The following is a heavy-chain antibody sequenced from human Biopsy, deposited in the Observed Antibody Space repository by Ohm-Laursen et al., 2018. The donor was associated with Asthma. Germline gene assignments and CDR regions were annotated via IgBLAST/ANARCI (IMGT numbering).Heavy chain of an antibody. CDR1: GFSFSNFA. CDR3: AKATLGDIGKDY. V-gene: IGHV3-30*18. CDR2: ISKDASTQ. J-gene: IGHJ4*02. D-gene: IGHD2-21*01. Sequence: SLRLSCAASGFSFSNFAIHWVRQAPGKGLEWVGVISKDASTQDYADSVKGRFTISRDNAKNSLYLQMNSLRVEDTALYYCAKATLGDIGKDYWGQGTLVTVSS.